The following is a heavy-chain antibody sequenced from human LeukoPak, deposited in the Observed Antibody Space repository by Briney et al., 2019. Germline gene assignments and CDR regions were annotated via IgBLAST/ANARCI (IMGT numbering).Heavy chain of an antibody. Sequence: SETLSLTCTVSGGSISSYYWGWIRQPPGKGLEWIGSIYYSGSTYYNPSLKSRVTISVDTSKNQFSLKLSSVTAADTAVYYCARLDSSGYYPRFDYWGQGTLVTVSS. J-gene: IGHJ4*02. V-gene: IGHV4-39*07. CDR3: ARLDSSGYYPRFDY. CDR2: IYYSGST. CDR1: GGSISSYY. D-gene: IGHD3-22*01.